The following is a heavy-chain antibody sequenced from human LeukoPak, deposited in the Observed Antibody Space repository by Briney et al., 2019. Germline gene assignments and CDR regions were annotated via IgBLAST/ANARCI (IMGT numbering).Heavy chain of an antibody. CDR2: INPNSGGT. Sequence: ASLKVCCKPAVYTLTDYDMDWVRQAPGQGLEWMGWINPNSGGTNSAQKFQGRVTTTRDTSISTGYMELSRLRSDDTAVYYCARGVSGYFYLFDCWGQGTLVTVSS. CDR3: ARGVSGYFYLFDC. CDR1: VYTLTDYD. J-gene: IGHJ4*02. V-gene: IGHV1-2*02. D-gene: IGHD3-22*01.